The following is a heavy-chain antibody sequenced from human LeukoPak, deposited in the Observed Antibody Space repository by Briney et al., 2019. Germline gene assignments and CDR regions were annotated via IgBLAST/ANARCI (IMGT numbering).Heavy chain of an antibody. CDR3: ATYSSLNRREFQY. CDR2: IKTDGSEK. D-gene: IGHD3-22*01. Sequence: GGCLRLSCEGSGFTFSNYWMGWVLQAPGKGLQWVANIKTDGSEKYYVDSVKGRFTISRDNAKNSLYLQMNSLRAEDTAVYYCATYSSLNRREFQYWGQGTLLTVSS. J-gene: IGHJ1*01. CDR1: GFTFSNYW. V-gene: IGHV3-7*01.